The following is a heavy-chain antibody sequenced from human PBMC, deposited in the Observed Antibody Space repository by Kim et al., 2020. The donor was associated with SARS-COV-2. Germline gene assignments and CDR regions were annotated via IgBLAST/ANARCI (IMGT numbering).Heavy chain of an antibody. CDR3: ARVSEGGGFDA. CDR2: ISSSSSYI. Sequence: GGSLRLSCEASGFTFRDYTMNWVRQAPGKGLEWVSSISSSSSYIYYADSLKGRFTISIDNAKSSLYLQMNSLRAEDTALYSCARVSEGGGFDAWGQGTL. CDR1: GFTFRDYT. V-gene: IGHV3-21*01. D-gene: IGHD3-10*01. J-gene: IGHJ5*02.